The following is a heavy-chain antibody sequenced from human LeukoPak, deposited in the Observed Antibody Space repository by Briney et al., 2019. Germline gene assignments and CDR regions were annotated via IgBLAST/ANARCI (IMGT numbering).Heavy chain of an antibody. CDR3: ARDDPYIVVVPAATFDY. J-gene: IGHJ4*02. CDR2: ISAYNGNT. D-gene: IGHD2-2*01. CDR1: GYTFTSYG. Sequence: ASVKVSFKASGYTFTSYGISWVRQAPGQGLEWMGWISAYNGNTNYAQKLQGRVTMTTDTSTSTAYMELRSLRSDDTAVYYCARDDPYIVVVPAATFDYWGQGTLVTVAS. V-gene: IGHV1-18*01.